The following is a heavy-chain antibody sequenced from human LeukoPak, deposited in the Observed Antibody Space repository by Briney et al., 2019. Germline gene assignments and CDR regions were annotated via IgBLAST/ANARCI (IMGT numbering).Heavy chain of an antibody. V-gene: IGHV3-23*01. J-gene: IGHJ4*02. CDR3: ARGYSSGWYYFDN. Sequence: GGSLRLSCAASGFTFSSYAMSWVRQAPGKGLEWVSAISGSGGSTYYADSVKGRFTISRDNAKNSLYLQMNSLRAEDTAVYYCARGYSSGWYYFDNWGQGTLVTVSS. CDR1: GFTFSSYA. D-gene: IGHD6-19*01. CDR2: ISGSGGST.